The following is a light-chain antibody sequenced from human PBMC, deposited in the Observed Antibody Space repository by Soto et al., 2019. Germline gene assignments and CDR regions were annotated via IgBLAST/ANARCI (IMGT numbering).Light chain of an antibody. CDR2: GVS. CDR3: QQYSEWPPEYT. V-gene: IGKV3-15*01. J-gene: IGKJ2*01. Sequence: EIVLTQSPATLSVSPGEGATLSCRASQSVSVKLAWYQQKPGQAPRLLIFGVSTRANGVPARFSGSGSGTDFSLTISNLESEDFALYYCQQYSEWPPEYTFGQGTVLEIK. CDR1: QSVSVK.